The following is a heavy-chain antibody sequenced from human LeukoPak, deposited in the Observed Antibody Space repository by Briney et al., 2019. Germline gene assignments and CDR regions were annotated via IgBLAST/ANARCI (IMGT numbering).Heavy chain of an antibody. CDR2: INGDGSAT. CDR3: ARDAVDTANAV. CDR1: GFTFRRHW. D-gene: IGHD5-18*01. Sequence: GGSLRLSCAASGFTFRRHWMHWVRQAPGKGLVWVSRINGDGSATYYADSVKGRFTISRDNAKNTLYLQMNSLRAEDTAVYYCARDAVDTANAVWGQGTTVTVSS. V-gene: IGHV3-74*01. J-gene: IGHJ6*02.